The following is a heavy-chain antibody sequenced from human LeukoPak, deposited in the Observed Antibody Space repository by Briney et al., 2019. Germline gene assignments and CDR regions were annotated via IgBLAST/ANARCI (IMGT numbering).Heavy chain of an antibody. V-gene: IGHV1-69*04. J-gene: IGHJ6*02. D-gene: IGHD3-22*01. CDR2: IIPILGIA. CDR1: GGTFSSYA. CDR3: ARDPPREFYYDSSGGFMGV. Sequence: SSVKVSCKASGGTFSSYAISWVRQAPGQGLEWMGRIIPILGIANYAQKFQGRVTITADKSTSTAYMELSSLRSEDTAVYYCARDPPREFYYDSSGGFMGVWGQGTTVTVSS.